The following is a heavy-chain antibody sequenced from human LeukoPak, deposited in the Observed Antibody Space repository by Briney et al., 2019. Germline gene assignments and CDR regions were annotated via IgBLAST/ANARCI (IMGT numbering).Heavy chain of an antibody. CDR1: GYIFTSHG. CDR3: ARSAFIKYYSDY. J-gene: IGHJ4*02. Sequence: GASVKVSCKTSGYIFTSHGINWVRQAPGQGLEWMGWISGHNGKTDYGQKLQDRFTMTTDTSTSTVYMELRSLGSDDTAVYFCARSAFIKYYSDYWGQGTLVTVSA. V-gene: IGHV1-18*01. CDR2: ISGHNGKT.